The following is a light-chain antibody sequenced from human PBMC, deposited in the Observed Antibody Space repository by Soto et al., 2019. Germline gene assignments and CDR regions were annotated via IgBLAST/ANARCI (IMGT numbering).Light chain of an antibody. J-gene: IGKJ4*01. V-gene: IGKV3-20*01. CDR2: GAS. CDR3: QQYGRSPPFT. Sequence: EIVLTQSPGTLSLSPGERATLSCRASQSVSSSYLAWYQQKPGQAPRLLIYGASSRATGIPDRFSGSGSGTDFTLTISSLEPEDLAVYYCQQYGRSPPFTFGGGTKVEIK. CDR1: QSVSSSY.